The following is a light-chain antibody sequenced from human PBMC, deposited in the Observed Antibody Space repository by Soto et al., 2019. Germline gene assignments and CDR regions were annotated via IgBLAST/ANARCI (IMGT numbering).Light chain of an antibody. CDR1: SSNIGNNY. CDR2: ENN. V-gene: IGLV1-51*02. CDR3: GAWDSSLGVHWV. Sequence: QSVLTQPPSVSAAPGQKVTISCSGSSSNIGNNYVSWYQQLPGTAPKLLIYENNKRPSGIPDRFSGSKSGTSATLGITGLQTGDEADYYCGAWDSSLGVHWVFGGGTKLTVL. J-gene: IGLJ3*02.